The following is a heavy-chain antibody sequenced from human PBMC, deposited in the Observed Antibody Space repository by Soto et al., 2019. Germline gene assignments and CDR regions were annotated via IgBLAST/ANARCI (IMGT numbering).Heavy chain of an antibody. CDR2: IYSGGYT. Sequence: EVQLVESGGGLIQPGGSLRLSCAVSGFTVSNNYMSWVRQAPGKGLEGVSVIYSGGYTAYGDSVKGRFTISRDNSKNTLSPQKNGPGAEDPAVYFWGTPPGGGGYWGQGTLVTVSS. V-gene: IGHV3-53*01. CDR3: GTPPGGGGY. J-gene: IGHJ4*02. CDR1: GFTVSNNY. D-gene: IGHD3-10*01.